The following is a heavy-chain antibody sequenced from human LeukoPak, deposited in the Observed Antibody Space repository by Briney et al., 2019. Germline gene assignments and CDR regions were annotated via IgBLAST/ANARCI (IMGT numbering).Heavy chain of an antibody. CDR1: AFTFSSYG. Sequence: PGGSLRLSCAASAFTFSSYGMSWVRQAPGKGLEWFSAISGSGGSTYYAESVKGRFTISRDNSKNTLYLQMNSLRAEDTAVYYCAKGPLRGVTKGPIDFWGQGTLVTVSS. CDR2: ISGSGGST. D-gene: IGHD3-10*01. J-gene: IGHJ4*02. V-gene: IGHV3-23*01. CDR3: AKGPLRGVTKGPIDF.